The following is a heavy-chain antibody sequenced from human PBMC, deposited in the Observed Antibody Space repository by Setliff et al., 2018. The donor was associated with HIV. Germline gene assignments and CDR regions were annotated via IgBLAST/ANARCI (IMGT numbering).Heavy chain of an antibody. CDR2: IEFDGKNE. D-gene: IGHD3-10*01. CDR3: ARDPNWGEGH. J-gene: IGHJ4*02. Sequence: PGGSLRLSCAASGFTFRLYGMHWVRRAPGKGLEWVASIEFDGKNEYYAESVKGRFTISRDNSKNTLYLQMGRLRVEDTAIYYCARDPNWGEGHWGQGTLVTVSS. V-gene: IGHV3-30*02. CDR1: GFTFRLYG.